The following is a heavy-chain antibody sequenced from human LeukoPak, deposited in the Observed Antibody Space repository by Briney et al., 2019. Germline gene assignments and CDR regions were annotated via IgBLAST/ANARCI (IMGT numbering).Heavy chain of an antibody. CDR1: GFTFSDSW. D-gene: IGHD2-2*01. CDR2: IKEDGGEK. CDR3: AKGGGYRSTSQCYGIHEFDR. V-gene: IGHV3-7*03. Sequence: PGGSLRLSCAATGFTFSDSWMSWVRQAPGKGLEWVANIKEDGGEKYYVNSVKGRFTISRDNFKNSLYLQMNSLRAEDTAVYYCAKGGGYRSTSQCYGIHEFDRWGQGTLVTVSS. J-gene: IGHJ4*02.